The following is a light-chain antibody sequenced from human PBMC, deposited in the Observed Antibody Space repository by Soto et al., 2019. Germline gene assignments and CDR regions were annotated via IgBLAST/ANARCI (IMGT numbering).Light chain of an antibody. CDR2: GAS. Sequence: EIVLSQSPGTLSLSPGERATLSCRASQSVRSRYLAWYQQKPGQAPRHLIYGASTRATGIPDRFSGSGSGTDFTLTISSLEPEDFAVYYWQQYGSSPITFGQGTRLEIK. CDR3: QQYGSSPIT. J-gene: IGKJ5*01. CDR1: QSVRSRY. V-gene: IGKV3-20*01.